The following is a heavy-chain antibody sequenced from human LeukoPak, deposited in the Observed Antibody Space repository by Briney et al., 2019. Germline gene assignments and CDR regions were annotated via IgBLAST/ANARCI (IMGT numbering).Heavy chain of an antibody. CDR1: GGSISSYY. CDR2: IYYSGST. Sequence: SSGTLSLTCTVSGGSISSYYWSWIRQPPGKGLEWIGYIYYSGSTTYNPSLKSRVAISVDTSKNQFSLKLTSVTAADTAVYYCARLEYYFDYWGQGTLVTVPS. CDR3: ARLEYYFDY. V-gene: IGHV4-59*08. J-gene: IGHJ4*02.